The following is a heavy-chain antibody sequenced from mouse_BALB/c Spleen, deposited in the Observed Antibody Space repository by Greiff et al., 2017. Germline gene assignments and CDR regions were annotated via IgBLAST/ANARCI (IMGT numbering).Heavy chain of an antibody. J-gene: IGHJ4*01. CDR2: IWAGGST. D-gene: IGHD1-1*01. V-gene: IGHV2-9*02. Sequence: VQLQQSGPGLVAPSQSLSITCTVSGFSLTSYGVHWVRQPPGKGLEWLGVIWAGGSTNYNSALMSRLSISKDNSKSQVFLKMNSPQTDDTAMYYCARDEGSSYYYYAMDYWGQGTSVTVSS. CDR1: GFSLTSYG. CDR3: ARDEGSSYYYYAMDY.